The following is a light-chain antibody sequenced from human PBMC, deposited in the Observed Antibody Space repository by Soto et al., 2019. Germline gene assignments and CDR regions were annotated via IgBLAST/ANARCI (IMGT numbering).Light chain of an antibody. Sequence: DIQMTQSPSTLSASVVDRVIFTFRASQSISNWLAWYQQKPGKAPKLLIYDASTLEGGVPSRFRGSGSGTEFTLTISCLQSEDFATYYCQQYYSSWTFGQGTKVDIK. V-gene: IGKV1-5*01. CDR2: DAS. CDR3: QQYYSSWT. J-gene: IGKJ1*01. CDR1: QSISNW.